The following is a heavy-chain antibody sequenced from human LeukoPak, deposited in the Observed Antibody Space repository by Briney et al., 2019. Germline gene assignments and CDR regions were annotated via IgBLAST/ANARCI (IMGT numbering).Heavy chain of an antibody. Sequence: GGSLRLSCAASGFTFSSYGMHWVRQAPGKGLEWVAFIRYDGSNKYYADSVKGRFTISRDNSKNTLYLQMNSLRAEDTAVYYCAKDEDEYSSSSGLDYWGQGTLVTVSS. D-gene: IGHD6-6*01. CDR1: GFTFSSYG. CDR2: IRYDGSNK. CDR3: AKDEDEYSSSSGLDY. V-gene: IGHV3-30*02. J-gene: IGHJ4*02.